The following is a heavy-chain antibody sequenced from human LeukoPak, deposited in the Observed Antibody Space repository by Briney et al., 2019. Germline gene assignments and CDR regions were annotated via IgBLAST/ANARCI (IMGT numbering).Heavy chain of an antibody. CDR1: GASISNKF. J-gene: IGHJ4*02. Sequence: SETLSLTCNVSGASISNKFWSWIRHPPGKGLEWIGYISYTGTTNYNPSLQSRVTISVDTSKNQLSLRVTSMTAADTAVYYCARDTSCYYGRYESWGQGILVTVSS. CDR3: ARDTSCYYGRYES. V-gene: IGHV4-59*01. D-gene: IGHD3-3*01. CDR2: ISYTGTT.